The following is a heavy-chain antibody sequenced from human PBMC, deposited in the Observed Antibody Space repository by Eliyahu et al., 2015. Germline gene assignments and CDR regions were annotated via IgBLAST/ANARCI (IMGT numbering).Heavy chain of an antibody. CDR1: DYYIGSDYY. CDR2: ISHSGNT. Sequence: QVQLQESGPGLVKPSETLSLTCAVSDYYIGSDYYWAWIRQPPGKGLEWIGSISHSGNTFYAPSLKSRVTISLDTSRNQFSLRLNSVTAADTAVYYCARDLKGGAHDYWGQGTLVTVSS. J-gene: IGHJ4*02. V-gene: IGHV4-38-2*02. D-gene: IGHD3-16*01. CDR3: ARDLKGGAHDY.